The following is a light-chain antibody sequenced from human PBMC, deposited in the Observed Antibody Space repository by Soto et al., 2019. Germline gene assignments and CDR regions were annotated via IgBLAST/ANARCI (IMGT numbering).Light chain of an antibody. J-gene: IGKJ1*01. CDR3: LQDYNYPRT. Sequence: AIQMTQSPSSLSASVGDTVTITYRASQGIRNDLSWYQEKPGKAPKLLIYAASSLQTGVPSRFSGSGGGTEFTLTITSLQPEDFATYYCLQDYNYPRTFGQGTKVEIK. CDR1: QGIRND. V-gene: IGKV1-6*01. CDR2: AAS.